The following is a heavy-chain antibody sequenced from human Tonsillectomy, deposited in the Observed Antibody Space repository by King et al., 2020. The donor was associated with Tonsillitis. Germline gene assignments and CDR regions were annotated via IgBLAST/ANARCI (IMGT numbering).Heavy chain of an antibody. D-gene: IGHD5-18*01. Sequence: VQLQESGPGLVKPSQTLSLTCTVSGGSISSGDYYWSWIRQPPGKGLEWIGYIYYSGSTYYNPSLKSRVTISVDTSKNQFSLKLSSVTAADTAVYYCARERVYDTAMAYDYYYYGMDVWGQGTTVTVSS. CDR3: ARERVYDTAMAYDYYYYGMDV. CDR2: IYYSGST. J-gene: IGHJ6*02. V-gene: IGHV4-30-4*01. CDR1: GGSISSGDYY.